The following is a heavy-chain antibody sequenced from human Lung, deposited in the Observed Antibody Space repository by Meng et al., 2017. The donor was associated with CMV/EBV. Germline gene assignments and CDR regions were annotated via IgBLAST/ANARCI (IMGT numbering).Heavy chain of an antibody. V-gene: IGHV4/OR15-8*02. CDR1: APIATTKW. J-gene: IGHJ5*02. CDR3: ARVREHTSLGNYWFDP. Sequence: APIATTKWGTWVRQPPGKGLEWVGEIDHSGNSNSNPSLKSRLTLSLDTSKNHLSLRMTSVTAEDTAIYYCARVREHTSLGNYWFDPWGQGTLVTVSS. CDR2: IDHSGNS. D-gene: IGHD3-16*01.